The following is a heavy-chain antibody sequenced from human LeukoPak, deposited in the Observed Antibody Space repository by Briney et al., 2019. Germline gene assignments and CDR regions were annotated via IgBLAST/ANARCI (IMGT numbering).Heavy chain of an antibody. J-gene: IGHJ4*02. CDR2: INRSGST. Sequence: PSETLSLTCAVSGYSISSGYYWSWIRQPPEKGLEWIGEINRSGSTNYNPSLKSRVSISVDTSKNQFSLKLSSVTAADTAVYYCARGGFYCGDDCYVDYWGQGTLVTVSS. D-gene: IGHD2-21*02. CDR1: GYSISSGYY. CDR3: ARGGFYCGDDCYVDY. V-gene: IGHV4-34*01.